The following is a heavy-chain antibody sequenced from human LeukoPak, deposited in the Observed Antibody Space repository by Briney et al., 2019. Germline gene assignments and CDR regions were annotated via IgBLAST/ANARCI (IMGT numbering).Heavy chain of an antibody. Sequence: SETLSLTCTVSGGSISSYYWSWIRQPPGKGLEWIGYIYYSGSTNYNPSLKSRVTISVDTSKNQFSLKLSSVTAADTAVYYCARSTYCSGGSCSHNWFDPWGQGTLVTVSS. CDR2: IYYSGST. D-gene: IGHD2-15*01. J-gene: IGHJ5*02. CDR3: ARSTYCSGGSCSHNWFDP. V-gene: IGHV4-59*12. CDR1: GGSISSYY.